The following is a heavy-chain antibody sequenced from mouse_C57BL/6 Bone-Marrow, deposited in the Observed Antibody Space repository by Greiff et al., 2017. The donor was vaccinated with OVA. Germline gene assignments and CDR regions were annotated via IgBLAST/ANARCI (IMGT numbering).Heavy chain of an antibody. CDR2: IHPSDSDT. CDR3: ARSRLLLLLELDY. V-gene: IGHV1-74*01. CDR1: GYTFTSYW. J-gene: IGHJ4*01. D-gene: IGHD1-1*01. Sequence: VQLQQPGAELVKPGASVKVSCKASGYTFTSYWMHWVKQRPGQGLEWIGRIHPSDSDTNYNQKFKGKATLTVDKSSSTAYMELRSLTSEDSAVYFCARSRLLLLLELDYWGQGTSVTVSS.